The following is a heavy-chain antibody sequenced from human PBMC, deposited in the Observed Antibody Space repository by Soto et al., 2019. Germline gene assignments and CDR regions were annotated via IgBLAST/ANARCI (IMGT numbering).Heavy chain of an antibody. CDR1: GYTXTGYY. D-gene: IGHD3-10*01. CDR2: INPNSGGT. J-gene: IGHJ3*02. V-gene: IGHV1-2*02. CDR3: ARETSYYGSGSYLLDAFDI. Sequence: SXKVSFKASGYTXTGYYMHLVRQSPGQGLEWMGWINPNSGGTNYAQKFQGRVTITRDTSISTAYMELSRLRSDDTAVYYCARETSYYGSGSYLLDAFDIWGQGTMGTVSS.